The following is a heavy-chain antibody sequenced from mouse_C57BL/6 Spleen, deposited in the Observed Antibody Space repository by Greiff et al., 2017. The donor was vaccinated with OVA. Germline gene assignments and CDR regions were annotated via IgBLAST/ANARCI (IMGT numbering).Heavy chain of an antibody. CDR2: ISSGSSTI. V-gene: IGHV5-17*01. J-gene: IGHJ1*03. CDR1: GFTFSDYG. CDR3: ARTRSYWYFDV. Sequence: EVQLVESGGGLVKPGGSLKLSCAASGFTFSDYGMHWVRQAPEKGLAWVAYISSGSSTIYYADTVKGRFTISRDNAKNTLFLQMTSLRSEDTAMYYCARTRSYWYFDVWGTGTTVTVSS.